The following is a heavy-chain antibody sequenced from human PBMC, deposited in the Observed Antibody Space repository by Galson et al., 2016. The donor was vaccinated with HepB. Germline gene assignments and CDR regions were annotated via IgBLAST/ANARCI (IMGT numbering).Heavy chain of an antibody. V-gene: IGHV4-59*01. Sequence: SETLSLTCTVSGGSINNYYWSWIRQPPGKGLEWIGYIYYSGSTNYSPSLKSRVTISVDRSKNQLSPKLSSVTAADTAMYYCAGVWGSGSSYYYYYYGMDVWGQGTTVTVSS. D-gene: IGHD3-10*01. CDR3: AGVWGSGSSYYYYYYGMDV. CDR2: IYYSGST. CDR1: GGSINNYY. J-gene: IGHJ6*02.